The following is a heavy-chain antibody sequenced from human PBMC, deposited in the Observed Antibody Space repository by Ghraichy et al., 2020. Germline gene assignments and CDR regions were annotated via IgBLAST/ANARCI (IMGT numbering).Heavy chain of an antibody. CDR3: ATTARGYSYGFYYYYGMDV. CDR1: GYTLTELS. V-gene: IGHV1-24*01. D-gene: IGHD5-18*01. J-gene: IGHJ6*02. Sequence: ASVKVSCKISGYTLTELSMHWVRQAPGKGLEWMGGFDPEDGETIYAQKFQGRVTMTEDTSTDTAYMELSSLRSEDTAVYYCATTARGYSYGFYYYYGMDVWGQGTTVTVSS. CDR2: FDPEDGET.